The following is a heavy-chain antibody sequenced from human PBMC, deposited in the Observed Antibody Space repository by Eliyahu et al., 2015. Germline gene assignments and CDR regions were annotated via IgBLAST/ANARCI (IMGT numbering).Heavy chain of an antibody. D-gene: IGHD2-21*02. J-gene: IGHJ4*02. CDR2: IIPIFATP. CDR3: ARVAYCGGDCYSGFDY. CDR1: GVLFSPYA. Sequence: QLQLVQSGAEVKKPGSSVKISCNASGVLFSPYAISWVRQAPGQGLEWMGGIIPIFATPKYAQKFQGRVTIIADESTSTAYMELRSLRSEDTAVYFCARVAYCGGDCYSGFDYWGQGTLVTVSS. V-gene: IGHV1-69*01.